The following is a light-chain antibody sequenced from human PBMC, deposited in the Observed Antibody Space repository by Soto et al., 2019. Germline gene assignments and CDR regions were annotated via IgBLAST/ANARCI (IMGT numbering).Light chain of an antibody. V-gene: IGLV2-11*01. Sequence: QSALTQPRSVSGSPGQSVTISCTGTSIDVGGYNYVSWYQQHPGKAPKLMIFDVSERPSGVPDRFSGSKSANTASLTISGLQAEDEADYYCCSYAGSYTLVFGGGTKLTVL. CDR2: DVS. CDR1: SIDVGGYNY. J-gene: IGLJ3*02. CDR3: CSYAGSYTLV.